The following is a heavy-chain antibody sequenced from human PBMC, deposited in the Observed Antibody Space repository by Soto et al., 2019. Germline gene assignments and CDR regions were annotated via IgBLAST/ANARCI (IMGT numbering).Heavy chain of an antibody. CDR2: INPILSKS. CDR3: ATSYGSGYRAFDY. D-gene: IGHD3-10*01. J-gene: IGHJ4*02. Sequence: QVQLVQSGAEVKKPGSSVKVSCKASGDTFSFYTINWVRQAPGLGLEWVGRINPILSKSNYAQKFQGRVTMTADKSTSTAYMELRSLRSEDTAIYYCATSYGSGYRAFDYWGQGALVTVSS. V-gene: IGHV1-69*02. CDR1: GDTFSFYT.